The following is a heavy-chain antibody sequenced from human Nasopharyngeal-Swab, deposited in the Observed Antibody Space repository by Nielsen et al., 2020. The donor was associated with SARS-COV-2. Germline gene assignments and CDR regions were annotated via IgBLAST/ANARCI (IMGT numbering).Heavy chain of an antibody. D-gene: IGHD5-24*01. CDR1: GFSLSTSGVG. J-gene: IGHJ3*02. Sequence: PTLVKPTQTLTLTCTFSGFSLSTSGVGVGWIRQPPGKALEWLALIYWNDDKRYSPSLKSRLTITKDTSKNQVVLTMTNMDPVDTATYYCALDEMATAFDIWGQGTMVTVSS. CDR3: ALDEMATAFDI. CDR2: IYWNDDK. V-gene: IGHV2-5*01.